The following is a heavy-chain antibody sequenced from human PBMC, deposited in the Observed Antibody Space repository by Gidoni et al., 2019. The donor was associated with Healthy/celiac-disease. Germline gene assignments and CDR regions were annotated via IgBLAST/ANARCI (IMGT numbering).Heavy chain of an antibody. Sequence: QVQLVESGGGVVQPGRSLRLSCAASGFTFSSYGMHWVRQAPGKGREWVAVISYDGSNKYYADSVKGRFTISRDNSKNTLYLQMNSLRAEDTAVYYCAKAGLQYSTANWFDPWGQGTLVTVSS. J-gene: IGHJ5*02. CDR2: ISYDGSNK. CDR3: AKAGLQYSTANWFDP. CDR1: GFTFSSYG. D-gene: IGHD4-4*01. V-gene: IGHV3-30*18.